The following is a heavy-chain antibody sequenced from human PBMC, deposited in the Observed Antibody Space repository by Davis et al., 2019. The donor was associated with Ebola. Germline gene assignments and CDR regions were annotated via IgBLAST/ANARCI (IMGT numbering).Heavy chain of an antibody. J-gene: IGHJ4*02. Sequence: SETLSLTCAVYGGSFSGYYWSWIRQPPGKGLEWIGEINHSGSTNYNPSLKSRVTISVDKSKNQFSLKLSSVTAADTAVYYCAREAPGIAVAGIGYFDYWGQGTLVTVSS. V-gene: IGHV4-34*01. CDR3: AREAPGIAVAGIGYFDY. CDR2: INHSGST. D-gene: IGHD6-19*01. CDR1: GGSFSGYY.